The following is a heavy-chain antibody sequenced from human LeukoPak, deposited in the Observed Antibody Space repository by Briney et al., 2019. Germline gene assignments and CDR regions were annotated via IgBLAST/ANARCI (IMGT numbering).Heavy chain of an antibody. CDR3: ASSVGKTSKIDY. CDR1: GVSISSSSYY. J-gene: IGHJ4*02. V-gene: IGHV4-39*07. D-gene: IGHD5/OR15-5a*01. Sequence: PSETLSLTCTVSGVSISSSSYYWGWIRQPPGKGLEWIGSIYYSGSTYYNPSLKSRVTISVDTSKNQFSLKLSSVTAADTAVYYCASSVGKTSKIDYWGQGTLVTVSS. CDR2: IYYSGST.